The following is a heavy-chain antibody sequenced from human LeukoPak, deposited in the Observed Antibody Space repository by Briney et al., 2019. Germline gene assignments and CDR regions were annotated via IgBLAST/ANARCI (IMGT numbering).Heavy chain of an antibody. CDR1: GYTFTSYG. D-gene: IGHD5-24*01. CDR2: ISAYNGNT. Sequence: ASVKVSCKASGYTFTSYGIGWVRQAPGQGLEWMGWISAYNGNTNYAQKLQGRVTMTTDTSTSTAYMELRSLRSDDTAVYYCAREDRRVTHYFGMDVWGQGTTVTVSS. V-gene: IGHV1-18*01. J-gene: IGHJ6*02. CDR3: AREDRRVTHYFGMDV.